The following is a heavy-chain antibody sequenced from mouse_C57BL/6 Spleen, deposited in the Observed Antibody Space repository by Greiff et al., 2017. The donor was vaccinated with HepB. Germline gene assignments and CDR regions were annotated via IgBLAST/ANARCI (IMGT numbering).Heavy chain of an antibody. CDR1: GYTFTSYW. V-gene: IGHV1-69*01. J-gene: IGHJ4*01. CDR2: IDPSDSYT. Sequence: VQLQQPGAELVMPGASVKLSCKASGYTFTSYWMHWVKQRPGQGLEWIGEIDPSDSYTNYNQKFKGKSTLTVDKSSSTAYMQLSSLTSEDSAVSYCVYGSSYHYAMDYWGQGTSVTVSS. D-gene: IGHD1-1*01. CDR3: VYGSSYHYAMDY.